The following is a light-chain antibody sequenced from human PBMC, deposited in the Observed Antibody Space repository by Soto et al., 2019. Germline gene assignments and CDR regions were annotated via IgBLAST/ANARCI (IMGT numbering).Light chain of an antibody. J-gene: IGKJ5*01. Sequence: DIQMTQSPPSLSSSVGDRVTITCRASHDIRKYLNWYQQKPGKAPKLLIYDASNMETGVPSRFTGSGSGTDFTFTISSLQPEDIATYYCQQYEIFPITVGQGTRLEIK. V-gene: IGKV1-33*01. CDR1: HDIRKY. CDR3: QQYEIFPIT. CDR2: DAS.